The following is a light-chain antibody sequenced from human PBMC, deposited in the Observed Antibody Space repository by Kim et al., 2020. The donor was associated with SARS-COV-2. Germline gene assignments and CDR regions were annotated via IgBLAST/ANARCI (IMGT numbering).Light chain of an antibody. CDR1: GRDLGGYNY. Sequence: GQSGTISCTGTGRDLGGYNYVSWYQQHPGKAPKLMIYEVTKRPSGVPDRFSGSKSGNTASLTVSGLQAEDEADYYCSSYAGNNNLVFGGGTQLTVL. CDR2: EVT. CDR3: SSYAGNNNLV. J-gene: IGLJ2*01. V-gene: IGLV2-8*01.